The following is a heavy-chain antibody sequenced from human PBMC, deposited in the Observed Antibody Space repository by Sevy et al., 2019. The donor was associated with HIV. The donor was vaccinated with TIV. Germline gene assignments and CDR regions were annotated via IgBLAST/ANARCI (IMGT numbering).Heavy chain of an antibody. CDR1: GFTFSSYA. J-gene: IGHJ4*02. Sequence: GGSLRLSCAASGFTFSSYAMHWVRQAPGKGLEWVAVISYDGSNKYYADSVKGRFTISRANSKNTLYLQMNSLRAEDTAVYYCARARAGNIAVGEGPYWGQGTLVTVSS. V-gene: IGHV3-30-3*01. D-gene: IGHD6-19*01. CDR2: ISYDGSNK. CDR3: ARARAGNIAVGEGPY.